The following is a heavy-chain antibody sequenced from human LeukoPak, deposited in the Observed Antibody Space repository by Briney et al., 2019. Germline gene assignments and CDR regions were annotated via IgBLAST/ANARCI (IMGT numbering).Heavy chain of an antibody. Sequence: GGSLRLSCAASGFTFSSYSMNWVRQAPGKGLEWVSYISSSSSYIFCADSVKGRFTISRDNAKNSLYLQMNSLRAEDTAVYYCARDGRVTVGATRYGYWGQGTLVT. CDR3: ARDGRVTVGATRYGY. CDR1: GFTFSSYS. CDR2: ISSSSSYI. J-gene: IGHJ4*02. D-gene: IGHD1-26*01. V-gene: IGHV3-21*01.